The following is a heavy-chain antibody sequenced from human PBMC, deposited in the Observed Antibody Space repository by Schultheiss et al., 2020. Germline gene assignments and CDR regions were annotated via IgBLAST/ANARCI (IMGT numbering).Heavy chain of an antibody. CDR2: IYYCGST. D-gene: IGHD6-13*01. Sequence: LSLTCTVFGGSISSGDYYWSWIRQPPGKGLEWIGYIYYCGSTYYNPSLKSRVTISVDTSKNQFSLKLSSVTAADTAVYYCAGERVAAAGGMDVLGQGTTVTVSS. CDR1: GGSISSGDYY. CDR3: AGERVAAAGGMDV. J-gene: IGHJ6*02. V-gene: IGHV4-30-4*01.